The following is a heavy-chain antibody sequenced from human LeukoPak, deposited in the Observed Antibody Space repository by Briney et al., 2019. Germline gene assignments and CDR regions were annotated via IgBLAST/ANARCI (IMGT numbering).Heavy chain of an antibody. Sequence: GGSLRLSCAASGFTFSSYVMSWVRQAPGKGLEWVSAISGSGVFTYYADSVKGRFTISRDNSKNTLYLQMNSLRPEDTAVYYCAKDLTYYYDISGSYYGYYFDYWGQGTLVTVSS. V-gene: IGHV3-23*01. CDR2: ISGSGVFT. CDR1: GFTFSSYV. D-gene: IGHD3-22*01. CDR3: AKDLTYYYDISGSYYGYYFDY. J-gene: IGHJ4*02.